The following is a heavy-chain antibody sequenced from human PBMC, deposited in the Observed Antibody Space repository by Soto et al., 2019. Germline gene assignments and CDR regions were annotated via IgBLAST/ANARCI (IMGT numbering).Heavy chain of an antibody. CDR3: ARHTYSASSWLDP. CDR2: IDPSDSYI. V-gene: IGHV5-10-1*03. CDR1: GYDITTYW. Sequence: EVQLVQSGAAVKKPGESLKISCKGSGYDITTYWISWVRQTPGRGLEWLGRIDPSDSYINYNPSFRGHVTLSADRSTNTAYLQWTSLKASDTGMFYCARHTYSASSWLDPWGPGTQVTVSS. D-gene: IGHD5-12*01. J-gene: IGHJ5*02.